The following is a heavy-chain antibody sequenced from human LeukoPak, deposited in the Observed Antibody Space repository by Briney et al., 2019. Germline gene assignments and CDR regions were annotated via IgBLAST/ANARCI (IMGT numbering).Heavy chain of an antibody. Sequence: ASVKVSCKASGGTFSSYAISWVRQAPGQGLEWMGWISAYNGNTNYAQKLQGRVTMTTDTSTSTAYMELSRLRSDDTAVYYCASRGYDFWSGYRYSDPFDIWGQGTMVTVSS. V-gene: IGHV1-18*01. CDR2: ISAYNGNT. CDR1: GGTFSSYA. CDR3: ASRGYDFWSGYRYSDPFDI. J-gene: IGHJ3*02. D-gene: IGHD3-3*01.